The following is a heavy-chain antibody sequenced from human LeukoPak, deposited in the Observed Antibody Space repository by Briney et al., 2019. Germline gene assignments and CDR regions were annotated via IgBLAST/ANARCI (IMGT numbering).Heavy chain of an antibody. V-gene: IGHV3-21*01. CDR3: AREDEGDYAFDI. CDR2: ISSSSSYI. Sequence: GGSLRLSCAASGFTFSSYSMNWVRQAPGKGLEWVSSISSSSSYIYYADSVKGRFTISRDNAKNSLYLQMNSLRAEDTAVYYCAREDEGDYAFDIWGQGTMVTVSS. D-gene: IGHD2-21*02. CDR1: GFTFSSYS. J-gene: IGHJ3*02.